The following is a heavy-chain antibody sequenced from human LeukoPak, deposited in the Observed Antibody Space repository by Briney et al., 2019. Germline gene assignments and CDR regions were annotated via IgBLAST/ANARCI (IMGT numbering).Heavy chain of an antibody. V-gene: IGHV1-18*01. CDR1: GYTFTTYG. J-gene: IGHJ3*02. CDR3: ARDLVYGVDSAPLDI. CDR2: ISPYNGNT. D-gene: IGHD3-3*01. Sequence: GASVKVSCKASGYTFTTYGFSWVRQAPGQGLEWMGWISPYNGNTNSAQKFQGRVTMTTDTSTSTAYMELRGLTSDDTALYYCARDLVYGVDSAPLDIWGQGTMVTVSS.